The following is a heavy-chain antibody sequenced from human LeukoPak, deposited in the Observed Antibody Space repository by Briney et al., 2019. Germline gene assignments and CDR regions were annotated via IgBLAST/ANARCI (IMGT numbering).Heavy chain of an antibody. J-gene: IGHJ4*02. D-gene: IGHD3-22*01. V-gene: IGHV4-4*09. CDR3: ARGYFDTRHSSNPFDY. Sequence: SETLSLTCTVSGVSISGYYWSWIRQTPGRGLEWIACIHSSGTTNYNPSLKSRVTMSVDTYKNQFSLRLTSVTAADTAVYFCARGYFDTRHSSNPFDYWGQGALVTVSS. CDR2: IHSSGTT. CDR1: GVSISGYY.